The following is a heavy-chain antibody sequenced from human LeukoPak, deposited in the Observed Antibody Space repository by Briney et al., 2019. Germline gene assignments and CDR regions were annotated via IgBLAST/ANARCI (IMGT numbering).Heavy chain of an antibody. Sequence: SETLSLTCTVSGDSISSSSYYWGWIRQPPGKGLEWIGSVYYSGSTYYNPSLKSRVTISVDASKTQLSLKLSSATAADTAVYYCARDNDILTGTLGLDCWGQGILVTVSS. CDR2: VYYSGST. V-gene: IGHV4-39*07. CDR3: ARDNDILTGTLGLDC. D-gene: IGHD3-9*01. J-gene: IGHJ4*02. CDR1: GDSISSSSYY.